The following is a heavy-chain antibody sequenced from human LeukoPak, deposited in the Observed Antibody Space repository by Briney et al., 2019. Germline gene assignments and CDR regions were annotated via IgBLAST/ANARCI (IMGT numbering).Heavy chain of an antibody. CDR1: GGTFSSYA. D-gene: IGHD3-10*01. CDR3: ARVHGSGSYYNYFDY. Sequence: SVKVSCKASGGTFSSYAISWVRQAPVQGLECMGGIIPIFGTANYAQKFQGRVTITADESTSTAYMELSSLRSEDTAVYYCARVHGSGSYYNYFDYWGQGTLVTVSS. V-gene: IGHV1-69*13. CDR2: IIPIFGTA. J-gene: IGHJ4*02.